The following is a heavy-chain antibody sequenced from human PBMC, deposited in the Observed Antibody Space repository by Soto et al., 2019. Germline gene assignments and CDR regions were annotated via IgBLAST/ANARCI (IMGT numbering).Heavy chain of an antibody. CDR2: ISGSDGTT. CDR3: AKVIGGSESYWGGSHYYYALDV. CDR1: GFIFSDYA. J-gene: IGHJ6*02. V-gene: IGHV3-23*01. D-gene: IGHD3-10*01. Sequence: EVQLLESGGGLIQPGGSLRLSRAASGFIFSDYAMYWVRQAPGKGLEWVSVISGSDGTTYYADSVRGRFTISRDNSRNTVYLQMNSLRAEDTAVFHCAKVIGGSESYWGGSHYYYALDVWGQGTTVTVSS.